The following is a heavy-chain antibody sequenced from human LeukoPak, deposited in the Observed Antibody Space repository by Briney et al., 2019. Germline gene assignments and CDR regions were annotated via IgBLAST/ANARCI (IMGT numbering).Heavy chain of an antibody. Sequence: SETLSLTCAVYGGSFSGYYWSWIRQPPGKGLEWIGEINHSGSTNYNPSLKSRVTISVDTSKNQFSLKLSSVTAADTAVYYCASYPGYGDYGHNWFDPWGQGTLVTVSS. CDR1: GGSFSGYY. J-gene: IGHJ5*02. CDR2: INHSGST. CDR3: ASYPGYGDYGHNWFDP. V-gene: IGHV4-34*01. D-gene: IGHD4-17*01.